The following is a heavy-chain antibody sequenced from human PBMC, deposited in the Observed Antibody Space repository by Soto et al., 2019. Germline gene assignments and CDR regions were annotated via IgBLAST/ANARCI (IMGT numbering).Heavy chain of an antibody. Sequence: EVQLLESGGGLVQPGGSLRLSCAASGFTFSSYAMSWVRQAPGKGLEWVSAISGSGGSTYYADSVEGRFTISRENSKKPLYLQMNSLRAEDTAVYYCAKVLGVVVPAAITYCYYGMDVWGQGTTVTVSS. CDR2: ISGSGGST. V-gene: IGHV3-23*01. CDR1: GFTFSSYA. CDR3: AKVLGVVVPAAITYCYYGMDV. J-gene: IGHJ6*02. D-gene: IGHD2-2*01.